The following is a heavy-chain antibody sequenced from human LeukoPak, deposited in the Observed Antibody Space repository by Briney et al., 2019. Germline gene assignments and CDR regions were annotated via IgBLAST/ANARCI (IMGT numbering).Heavy chain of an antibody. CDR3: ARDKGGSGSYRVDY. Sequence: SETLSLTCTVSGGSISSNWGWIRQPPGKGLEWIGNIYYSGSTYYNPSLKSRVTISVDTSKNQFSLKLSSVTAADTAVYYCARDKGGSGSYRVDYWGQGTLVTVSS. CDR2: IYYSGST. D-gene: IGHD3-10*01. CDR1: GGSISSN. V-gene: IGHV4-39*07. J-gene: IGHJ4*02.